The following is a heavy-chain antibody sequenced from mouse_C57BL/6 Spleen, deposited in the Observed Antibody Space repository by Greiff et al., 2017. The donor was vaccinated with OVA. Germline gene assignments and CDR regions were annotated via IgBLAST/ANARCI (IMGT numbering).Heavy chain of an antibody. CDR1: GYSITSGYY. CDR2: ISYDGSN. Sequence: VQLKQSGPGLVKPSQSLSLTCSVTGYSITSGYYWNWIRQFPGNKLEWMGYISYDGSNNYNPSLKNRISITRDTSKNQFFLKLNSVTTEDTATYYCARERGNYDAMDYWGQGTSVTVSS. CDR3: ARERGNYDAMDY. J-gene: IGHJ4*01. D-gene: IGHD2-1*01. V-gene: IGHV3-6*01.